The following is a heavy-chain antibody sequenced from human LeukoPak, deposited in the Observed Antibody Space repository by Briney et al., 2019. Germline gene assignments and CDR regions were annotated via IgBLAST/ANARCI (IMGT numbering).Heavy chain of an antibody. CDR3: ARDLSGSYAVDY. Sequence: EASVKVSCKASGYTFTGYYMHWVRQAPGQGLEWMGWINPNSGGTNYAQKFQGRVTMTRDTSISTAYMELSRLRSDDTAVYYCARDLSGSYAVDYWGQGTLVTVSS. V-gene: IGHV1-2*02. CDR2: INPNSGGT. CDR1: GYTFTGYY. J-gene: IGHJ4*02. D-gene: IGHD1-26*01.